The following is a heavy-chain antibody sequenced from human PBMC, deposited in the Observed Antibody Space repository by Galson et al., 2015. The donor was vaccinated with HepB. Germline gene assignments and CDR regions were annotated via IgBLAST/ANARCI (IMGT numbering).Heavy chain of an antibody. CDR2: ISGSGDST. CDR3: ARGNEDYDFWSGYLNYYYYGMDV. V-gene: IGHV3-23*01. CDR1: GFTFNSYA. Sequence: SLRLSCAASGFTFNSYAMSWVRQAPGKRLEWVSGISGSGDSTYYADSVKGRFTISRDNAKNSLYLQMNSLRAEDTAVYYCARGNEDYDFWSGYLNYYYYGMDVWGQGTTVTVSS. J-gene: IGHJ6*02. D-gene: IGHD3-3*01.